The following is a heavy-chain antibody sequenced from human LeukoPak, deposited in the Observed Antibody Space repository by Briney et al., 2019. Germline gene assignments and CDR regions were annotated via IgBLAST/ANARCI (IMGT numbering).Heavy chain of an antibody. V-gene: IGHV3-9*01. CDR3: AKYYYDSSGYYYRGYYYYMDV. J-gene: IGHJ6*03. Sequence: GRSLRLSCAASGFTFDDYAMHWVRQAPGKGLEWVSGISWNSGSIGYADSVKGRFTISRDNAKNSLYLQMNSLRAEDTAVYYCAKYYYDSSGYYYRGYYYYMDVWGKGTTVTVSS. D-gene: IGHD3-22*01. CDR2: ISWNSGSI. CDR1: GFTFDDYA.